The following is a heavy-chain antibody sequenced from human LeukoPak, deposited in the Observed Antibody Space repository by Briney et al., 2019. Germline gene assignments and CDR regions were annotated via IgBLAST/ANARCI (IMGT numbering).Heavy chain of an antibody. Sequence: ASVKVSCKASGYTFTGYYMHWVRQAPGQGLEWMGWINPNSGGTNYAQKFQGRVTMTRDTSISTAYMELSRLRSDDTAVYYCARYRYYYDSSGYNGHFDYWGQGTLVTASS. J-gene: IGHJ4*02. V-gene: IGHV1-2*02. CDR3: ARYRYYYDSSGYNGHFDY. D-gene: IGHD3-22*01. CDR2: INPNSGGT. CDR1: GYTFTGYY.